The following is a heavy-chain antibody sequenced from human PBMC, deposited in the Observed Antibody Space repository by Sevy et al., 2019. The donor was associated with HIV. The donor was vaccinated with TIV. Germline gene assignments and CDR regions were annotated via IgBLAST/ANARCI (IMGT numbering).Heavy chain of an antibody. Sequence: GSLRLSWAASGFTFSDHYMEWVRQAPGKGLEWVGRSRNKADSYTTEYAASVKGRFTISRDDSKNSLYLQMNSLKTEDTAVYYCTTHAGIAAAGRVFDYWGQGTLVTVSS. D-gene: IGHD6-13*01. J-gene: IGHJ4*02. CDR2: SRNKADSYTT. CDR1: GFTFSDHY. CDR3: TTHAGIAAAGRVFDY. V-gene: IGHV3-72*01.